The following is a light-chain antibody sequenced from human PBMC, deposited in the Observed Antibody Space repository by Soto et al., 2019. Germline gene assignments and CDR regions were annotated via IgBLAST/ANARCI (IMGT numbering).Light chain of an antibody. CDR1: TFNIGNNF. V-gene: IGLV1-51*01. CDR3: GTWDSSLSNGL. Sequence: QSVLTQPPSVSAAPGQKVTISCSGSTFNIGNNFVSWYQQLPGTAPKLLIYDNNKRPSGIPDRFSGSKSGTSATLGITGLQTGDEADYYCGTWDSSLSNGLFGGGTKVTVL. CDR2: DNN. J-gene: IGLJ2*01.